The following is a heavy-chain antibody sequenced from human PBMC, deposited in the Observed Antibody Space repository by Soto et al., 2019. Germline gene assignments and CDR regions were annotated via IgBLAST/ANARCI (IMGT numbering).Heavy chain of an antibody. V-gene: IGHV1-18*04. CDR2: ISAYNGNT. Sequence: ASVKVSCKASGYTFTDFGISWVRQAPGQGLEWMGWISAYNGNTNYAQKLQGRVTMTTDTSTSTAYMELRSLRSDDTAVYYCARSYYDFWSGYYPPFQVGYYYYGMDVWGQGTTVTVSS. D-gene: IGHD3-3*01. J-gene: IGHJ6*02. CDR1: GYTFTDFG. CDR3: ARSYYDFWSGYYPPFQVGYYYYGMDV.